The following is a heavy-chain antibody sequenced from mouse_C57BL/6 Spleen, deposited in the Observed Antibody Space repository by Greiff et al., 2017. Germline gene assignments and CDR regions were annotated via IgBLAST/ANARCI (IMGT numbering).Heavy chain of an antibody. J-gene: IGHJ3*01. CDR2: IYPRGGNT. D-gene: IGHD4-1*01. CDR1: GYTFTSYG. Sequence: VQLQESGAELVRPGASVKLSCTASGYTFTSYGMSWVKQRTGQGLEWIGEIYPRGGNTYYNEKVKGKATLTADKSSSKAYMELRSLTSEDAAVYFCARDRWDAWFAYWGQGTLVTVSA. V-gene: IGHV1-81*01. CDR3: ARDRWDAWFAY.